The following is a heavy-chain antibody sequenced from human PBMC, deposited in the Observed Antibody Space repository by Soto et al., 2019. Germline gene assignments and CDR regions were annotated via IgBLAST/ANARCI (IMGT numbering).Heavy chain of an antibody. CDR3: AKDRGSGNYGVLKDFEY. CDR1: GFTFAGYA. D-gene: IGHD1-26*01. V-gene: IGHV3-23*01. CDR2: MSGSGAKT. Sequence: EVQLLESGGGLVQPGGSLRLSCESSGFTFAGYAINWVRQAPGKGLEWVSAMSGSGAKTFYADSVKGRFTISRDNPKNTVYLQMNSLRGDDTAIYFCAKDRGSGNYGVLKDFEYWGQGTLVTVSS. J-gene: IGHJ4*02.